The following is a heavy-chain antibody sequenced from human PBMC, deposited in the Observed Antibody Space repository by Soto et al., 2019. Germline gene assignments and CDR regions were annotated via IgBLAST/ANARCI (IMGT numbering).Heavy chain of an antibody. Sequence: ASVKVSCKASGYTFTSYYMHWVLQAPGQGLEWMGIINPSGGSTNYAQKFQGRVTITADKSTSTAYMELSSLRSEDTAVYYCARDEDGYNFDYWGQGTLVTVSS. J-gene: IGHJ4*02. CDR2: INPSGGST. D-gene: IGHD5-12*01. CDR3: ARDEDGYNFDY. CDR1: GYTFTSYY. V-gene: IGHV1-46*01.